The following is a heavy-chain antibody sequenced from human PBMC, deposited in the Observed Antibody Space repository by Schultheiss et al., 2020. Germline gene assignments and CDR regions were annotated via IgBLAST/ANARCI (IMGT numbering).Heavy chain of an antibody. Sequence: ASVKVSCKASGYTFTSYGISWVRQAPGQGLEWMGWISAYNGNTNYAQKLQGRVTMTTDTSTSTAYMELRSLRSDDTAVYYCALWDSSWYRGYYYGMDVWGQGTTVTVSS. D-gene: IGHD6-13*01. CDR2: ISAYNGNT. CDR1: GYTFTSYG. V-gene: IGHV1-18*01. CDR3: ALWDSSWYRGYYYGMDV. J-gene: IGHJ6*02.